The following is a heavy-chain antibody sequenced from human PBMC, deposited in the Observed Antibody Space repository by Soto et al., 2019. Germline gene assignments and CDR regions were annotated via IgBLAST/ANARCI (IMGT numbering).Heavy chain of an antibody. CDR3: ARVKGYCRGGSCPWVFGWFDP. J-gene: IGHJ5*02. CDR1: GGCISGGGYY. Sequence: SVTLSLTCTVSGGCISGGGYYWSWIRQHPGKGLERIGYIYYSGSTYYNPSLKSRVTISLDTSKNQFSLKLSSVTAADTAVYYCARVKGYCRGGSCPWVFGWFDPWGQGTLVTVS. V-gene: IGHV4-31*03. D-gene: IGHD2-15*01. CDR2: IYYSGST.